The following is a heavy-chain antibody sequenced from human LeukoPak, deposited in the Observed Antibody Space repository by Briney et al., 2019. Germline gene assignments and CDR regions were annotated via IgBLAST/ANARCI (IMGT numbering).Heavy chain of an antibody. Sequence: ASVKVSCKASGYTFTSYAMNWVRQAPGQGLEWMGWINTNTGNPTYAQGFTGRFVFSLDTSVSTAYLQISSLKAEDTAVYYCARDGWPSCSGGSCYEFAGYYYYYMDVWGKGTTVTVSS. J-gene: IGHJ6*03. V-gene: IGHV7-4-1*02. CDR1: GYTFTSYA. D-gene: IGHD2-15*01. CDR2: INTNTGNP. CDR3: ARDGWPSCSGGSCYEFAGYYYYYMDV.